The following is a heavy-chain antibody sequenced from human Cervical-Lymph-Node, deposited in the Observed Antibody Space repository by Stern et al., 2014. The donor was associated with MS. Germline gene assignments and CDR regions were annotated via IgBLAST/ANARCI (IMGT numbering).Heavy chain of an antibody. CDR2: IYHGNSDS. D-gene: IGHD4-17*01. V-gene: IGHV5-51*01. CDR1: GYSFTANC. CDR3: ARDYGDYAFDY. Sequence: EVQLVESGAEGKQPGESLKISCKGSGYSFTANCIAWVRQMPGKGLEWMGIIYHGNSDSRYSPSVQGKVTISADKSISTAYLQWSSLKASDTAMYYCARDYGDYAFDYWGQGTLVTVSS. J-gene: IGHJ4*02.